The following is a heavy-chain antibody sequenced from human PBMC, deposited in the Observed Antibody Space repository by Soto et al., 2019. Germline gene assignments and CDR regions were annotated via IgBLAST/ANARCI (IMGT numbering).Heavy chain of an antibody. V-gene: IGHV3-21*01. CDR2: ISSTTNYI. J-gene: IGHJ4*02. CDR3: ARESEDLTSNFDY. CDR1: GFTFRRYS. Sequence: GVSLRLSFASSGFTFRRYSMNWFRQSPGKGLEWVSSISSTTNYIYYADSMKGRFTVSRDNAKNSVYLDMNSLSAEDTAVYYCARESEDLTSNFDYWGQGTLVTV.